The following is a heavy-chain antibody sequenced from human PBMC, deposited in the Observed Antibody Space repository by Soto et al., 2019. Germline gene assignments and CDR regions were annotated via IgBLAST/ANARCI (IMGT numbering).Heavy chain of an antibody. CDR3: AALGVNFDH. V-gene: IGHV1-46*01. CDR2: INPSGGST. J-gene: IGHJ4*02. D-gene: IGHD2-8*01. CDR1: GYTFTSYY. Sequence: ASVKVYCKASGYTFTSYYMHWVRQAPGQGLEWMGIINPSGGSTSYAQKFQERVTITRDMSTNTAYMELSSLRSEDTAVYYCAALGVNFDHWGQGTLVTSPQ.